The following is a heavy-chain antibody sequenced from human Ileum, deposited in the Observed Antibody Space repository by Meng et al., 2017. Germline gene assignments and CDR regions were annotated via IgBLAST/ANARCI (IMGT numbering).Heavy chain of an antibody. D-gene: IGHD4-11*01. CDR2: ISRSGTT. CDR1: GGSFSTYY. CDR3: ARSGVTTVTYLD. V-gene: IGHV4-34*01. Sequence: QVTLQQWGAGLFKPSETLSLPCAIGGGSFSTYYWSWIRQPPGKGLEWIGEISRSGTTNYNPSLKSRVTISVDTSKNQFSLTVTSVTAADSALYYCARSGVTTVTYLDWGQGTLVTVSS. J-gene: IGHJ4*02.